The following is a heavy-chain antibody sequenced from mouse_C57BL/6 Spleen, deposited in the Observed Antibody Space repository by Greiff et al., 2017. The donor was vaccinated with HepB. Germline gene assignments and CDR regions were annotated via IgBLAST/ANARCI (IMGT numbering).Heavy chain of an antibody. J-gene: IGHJ3*01. V-gene: IGHV14-4*01. CDR2: IDPENGDT. Sequence: EVQLQQSGAELVRPGASVKLSCTASGFNIKDDYMHWVKQRPEQGLEWIGWIDPENGDTEYASKFQGKATITADTSSNTAYLQLSSLTSEDTAVYYCTTDYYGSSRAWFAYWGQGTLVTVSA. CDR1: GFNIKDDY. CDR3: TTDYYGSSRAWFAY. D-gene: IGHD1-1*01.